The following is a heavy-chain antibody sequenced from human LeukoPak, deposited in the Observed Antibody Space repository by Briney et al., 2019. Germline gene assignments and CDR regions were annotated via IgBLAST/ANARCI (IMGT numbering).Heavy chain of an antibody. CDR1: GGSISSYY. V-gene: IGHV4-59*01. J-gene: IGHJ6*03. Sequence: PSETLSLTCTVSGGSISSYYWSWIRQPPGKGLEWIGYIYYSGSTNYNPSLKSRVTISVDTSKNQFSLKLSSVTAADTAVYYCARDLGALGYYYMDVWGKGTTVTVSS. CDR3: ARDLGALGYYYMDV. CDR2: IYYSGST. D-gene: IGHD1-26*01.